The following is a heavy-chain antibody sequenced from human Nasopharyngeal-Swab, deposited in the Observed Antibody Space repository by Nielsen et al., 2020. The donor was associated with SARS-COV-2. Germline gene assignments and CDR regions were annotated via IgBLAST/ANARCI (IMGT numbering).Heavy chain of an antibody. CDR2: ISSSSSYI. D-gene: IGHD3-22*01. CDR3: ARDDENYYDSSGHIA. V-gene: IGHV3-21*01. CDR1: GLTVSSYS. J-gene: IGHJ5*02. Sequence: GESLKISCAASGLTVSSYSMNWVRKAGGKGLEWVSSISSSSSYIYYADSVKGRFTISRDNAKNSLYLQMNSLRAEDTAVYYCARDDENYYDSSGHIAWGQGTLVSLL.